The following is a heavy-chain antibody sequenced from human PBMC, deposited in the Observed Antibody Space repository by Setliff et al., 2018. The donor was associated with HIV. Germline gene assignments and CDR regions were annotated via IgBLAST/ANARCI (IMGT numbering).Heavy chain of an antibody. CDR1: GGPFTSSS. J-gene: IGHJ6*03. Sequence: SVKVSCKASGGPFTSSSIGWVRQAPGQGLEWMGRIIPILGVPRYAQKFQGRVTITADKSTSTAYMELTSLRFDDTAMYYCVRGVQSPPHYSYYYMDVWGEGTMVTVSS. D-gene: IGHD3-3*01. CDR3: VRGVQSPPHYSYYYMDV. V-gene: IGHV1-69*02. CDR2: IIPILGVP.